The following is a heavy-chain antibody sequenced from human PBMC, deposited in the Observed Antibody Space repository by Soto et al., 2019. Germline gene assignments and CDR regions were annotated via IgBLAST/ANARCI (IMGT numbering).Heavy chain of an antibody. Sequence: PSETLSLTCTASGGSISSYYWSWIRQPPGKGLEWIGYIYYSGSTNYNPSLKSRVTISVDTSKNQFSLKLSSVTAADTAVYYCARDATNGDYFDYWGQGTLVTVSS. CDR3: ARDATNGDYFDY. J-gene: IGHJ4*02. D-gene: IGHD4-17*01. CDR2: IYYSGST. V-gene: IGHV4-59*01. CDR1: GGSISSYY.